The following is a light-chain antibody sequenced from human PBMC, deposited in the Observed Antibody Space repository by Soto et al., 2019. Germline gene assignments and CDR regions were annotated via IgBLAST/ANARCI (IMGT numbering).Light chain of an antibody. J-gene: IGLJ3*02. CDR1: SGSIASNY. CDR2: KDD. CDR3: QSYDDTDQV. V-gene: IGLV6-57*04. Sequence: NFMLTQPHSVSESPGKTVTISCTRSSGSIASNYVQWYQQRPGSAPTTVIYKDDQRPSGVPDRFSGSIDSSSNSASLTISGLKTEDEADYYCQSYDDTDQVFGGGTKLTVL.